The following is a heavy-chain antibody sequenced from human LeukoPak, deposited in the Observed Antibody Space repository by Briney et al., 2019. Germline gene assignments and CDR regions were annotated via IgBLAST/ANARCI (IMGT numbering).Heavy chain of an antibody. D-gene: IGHD5-18*01. Sequence: GGSLRLSCEASGFTFGSHAMYWVRQAPGKGLEWVAGIFGSGGSPHYTDSVKGRFTISRDNSRNTVYLQINSLRAEDTAVYYCGKTTVGYSSGQKPAWPVDYWGQGTLVTVSS. V-gene: IGHV3-23*01. CDR3: GKTTVGYSSGQKPAWPVDY. CDR2: IFGSGGSP. CDR1: GFTFGSHA. J-gene: IGHJ4*02.